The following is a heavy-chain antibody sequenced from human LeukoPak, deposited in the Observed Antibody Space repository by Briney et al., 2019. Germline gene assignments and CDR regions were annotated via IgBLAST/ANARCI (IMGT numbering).Heavy chain of an antibody. J-gene: IGHJ3*02. CDR2: IRYDGSNK. Sequence: GGSLRLSCVASGFTFSSYGMHWVRRAPGKGLEWVAFIRYDGSNKYYADSVKGRFTISRDNSENTLYLQMNNLRAEDTAVYYCARTYYDYWSGHYAFDIWGQGTMVTVSS. V-gene: IGHV3-30*02. CDR3: ARTYYDYWSGHYAFDI. D-gene: IGHD3-3*01. CDR1: GFTFSSYG.